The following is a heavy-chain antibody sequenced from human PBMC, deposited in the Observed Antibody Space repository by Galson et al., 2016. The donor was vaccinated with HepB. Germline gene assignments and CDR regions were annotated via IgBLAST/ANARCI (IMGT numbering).Heavy chain of an antibody. Sequence: QSGAEVKKPGESLRISCKASGYSFTKYWIGWVRQKPGGGLEWMASVWPGDSDTRYSPSFQGQVTISADESISTAYLQWDTLKASDTAIYYCARHFDCSTTSCYLDFWGQGTLVTVSS. D-gene: IGHD2-2*01. CDR1: GYSFTKYW. CDR3: ARHFDCSTTSCYLDF. CDR2: VWPGDSDT. J-gene: IGHJ4*02. V-gene: IGHV5-51*01.